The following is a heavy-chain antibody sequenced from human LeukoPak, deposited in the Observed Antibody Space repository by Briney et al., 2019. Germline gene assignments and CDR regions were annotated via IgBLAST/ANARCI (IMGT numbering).Heavy chain of an antibody. J-gene: IGHJ4*02. CDR3: AREGRGYCSSTSCYMQHFDY. V-gene: IGHV1-8*03. Sequence: ASVKVSCKASGYTFTTYDINWVRQATGQGLEWTGWMNPNSGNTGYAQKFQGRVTITRNTSISTAYMELSSLRSEDTAVYYCAREGRGYCSSTSCYMQHFDYWGQGTLVTVSS. CDR2: MNPNSGNT. CDR1: GYTFTTYD. D-gene: IGHD2-2*01.